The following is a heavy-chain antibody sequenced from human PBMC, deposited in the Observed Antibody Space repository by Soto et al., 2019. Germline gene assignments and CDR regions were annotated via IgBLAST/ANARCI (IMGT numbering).Heavy chain of an antibody. Sequence: ASVKVSCTASGYTFTSYYMHWVRQAPGQGLEWMGIINPSGGSTSYAQKFQGRVTMTRDTTTSTVYMELSSLRSEDTAVYYCARDRGVPASWFDPWGQGTLVTVSS. CDR3: ARDRGVPASWFDP. CDR2: INPSGGST. D-gene: IGHD3-10*01. J-gene: IGHJ5*02. CDR1: GYTFTSYY. V-gene: IGHV1-46*01.